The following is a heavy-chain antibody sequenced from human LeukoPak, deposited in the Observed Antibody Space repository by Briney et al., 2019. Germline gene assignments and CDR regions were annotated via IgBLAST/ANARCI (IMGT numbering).Heavy chain of an antibody. CDR1: GFTFSTYG. Sequence: PGGSLRLSCAASGFTFSTYGMSWVRQAPGKGLEWVSNIKQDGSEKYYADSVKGRFTISRDNAKNSLYLQMNSLRAEDTAMYYCARDAAGNDYWGQGTLVTVSS. J-gene: IGHJ4*02. CDR2: IKQDGSEK. V-gene: IGHV3-7*01. D-gene: IGHD6-13*01. CDR3: ARDAAGNDY.